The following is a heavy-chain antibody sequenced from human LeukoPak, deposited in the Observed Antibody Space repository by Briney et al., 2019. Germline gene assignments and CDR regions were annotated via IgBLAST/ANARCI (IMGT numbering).Heavy chain of an antibody. D-gene: IGHD5-18*01. CDR1: GFTFSSYA. CDR2: ITVSGGDT. Sequence: GGSLRLSCAASGFTFSSYAMSWIRQAPGKGLEWVSAITVSGGDTYYADSVKGRFTISRDNSKNTIYLQMNSLKAEDAAVYYCVKNYVNADMVFPNGGQGSQVTVSS. CDR3: VKNYVNADMVFPN. V-gene: IGHV3-23*01. J-gene: IGHJ4*02.